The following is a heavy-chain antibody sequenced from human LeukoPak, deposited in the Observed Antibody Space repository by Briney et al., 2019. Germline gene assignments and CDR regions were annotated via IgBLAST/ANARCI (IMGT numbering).Heavy chain of an antibody. D-gene: IGHD4-17*01. CDR2: IYYSGST. Sequence: SETLSLTCTVSGGSVSSGSYYWSWIRQPPGKGLEWIGYIYYSGSTNYNPSLKSRVTTSVDTSKNQFSLKLSSVTAADTAVYYCARDLHDYGDYYYGMDVWGKGTTVTVSS. CDR3: ARDLHDYGDYYYGMDV. V-gene: IGHV4-61*01. CDR1: GGSVSSGSYY. J-gene: IGHJ6*04.